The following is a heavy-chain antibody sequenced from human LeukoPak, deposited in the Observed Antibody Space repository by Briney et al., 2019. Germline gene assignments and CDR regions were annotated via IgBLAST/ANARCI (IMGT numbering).Heavy chain of an antibody. CDR2: ISSSSSYI. J-gene: IGHJ6*03. CDR1: GFTFSSYS. CDR3: ARDNHPGRSAVYYYMDV. D-gene: IGHD1-14*01. V-gene: IGHV3-21*01. Sequence: SGGSLRLSCAASGFTFSSYSMNWVRQAPGKGLEWVSSISSSSSYIYYADSVKGRFTISRDNAKNSLYLQMNSLRAEDTAVYYCARDNHPGRSAVYYYMDVWGKGTTVTVSS.